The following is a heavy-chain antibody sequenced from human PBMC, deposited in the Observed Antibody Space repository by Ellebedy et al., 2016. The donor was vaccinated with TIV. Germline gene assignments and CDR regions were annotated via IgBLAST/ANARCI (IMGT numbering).Heavy chain of an antibody. D-gene: IGHD1-14*01. J-gene: IGHJ2*01. CDR2: IFMSGST. CDR1: GRSMSSGGYY. CDR3: ARLRQSRDRSHWYFDL. V-gene: IGHV4-61*08. Sequence: SETLSLTXSVSGRSMSSGGYYWTWIRQPPGKGLEWIGRIFMSGSTTYNPSLKNRVTMSVDASTTQLSLNLSSVTAADTAVYFCARLRQSRDRSHWYFDLWGRGTLVTVSS.